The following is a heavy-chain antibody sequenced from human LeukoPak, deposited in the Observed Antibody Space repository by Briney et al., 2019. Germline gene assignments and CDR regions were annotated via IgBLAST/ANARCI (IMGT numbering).Heavy chain of an antibody. D-gene: IGHD6-19*01. CDR2: IYYTGST. CDR1: GGSISSYY. J-gene: IGHJ4*02. Sequence: SETLSLTCTVSGGSISSYYWSWIRQPPGKGLEWIGCIYYTGSTNYNPSLKSRVTISVDTSKNQFSLKLSSVTAEDTAVYYCATGRAYSSVDYWGQGTLVSVSS. CDR3: ATGRAYSSVDY. V-gene: IGHV4-59*01.